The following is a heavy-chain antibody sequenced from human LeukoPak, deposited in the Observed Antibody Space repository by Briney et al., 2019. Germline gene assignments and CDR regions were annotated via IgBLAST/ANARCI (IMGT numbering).Heavy chain of an antibody. V-gene: IGHV3-48*03. CDR2: ISSSGSTI. J-gene: IGHJ4*02. CDR1: GFTFSSYE. CDR3: ASYIRFLEGGGKQTDY. D-gene: IGHD3-3*01. Sequence: PGGSLRLSCAASGFTFSSYEMNWVRQAPGKGLEWVSYISSSGSTIYYADSVKGRFTISRDNAKNSLYLQMNSLRAEDTAVYYCASYIRFLEGGGKQTDYWGQGTLVTVSS.